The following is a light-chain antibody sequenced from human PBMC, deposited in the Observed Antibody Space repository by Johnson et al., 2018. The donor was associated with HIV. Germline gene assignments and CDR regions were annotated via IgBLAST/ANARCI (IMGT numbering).Light chain of an antibody. CDR2: DNN. Sequence: QSVLTQPPSVSAAPGQKVTISCSGSSSNIGRNYVSWYQQLPGTAPKLLIYDNNKRPSGIPDQFSGSKSGTSATLGITGLQTGDEADYYCGTWDSSLSVVFGTGTKVTVL. J-gene: IGLJ1*01. CDR1: SSNIGRNY. V-gene: IGLV1-51*01. CDR3: GTWDSSLSVV.